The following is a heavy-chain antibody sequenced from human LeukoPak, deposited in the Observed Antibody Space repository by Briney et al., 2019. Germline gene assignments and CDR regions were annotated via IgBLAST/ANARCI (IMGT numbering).Heavy chain of an antibody. J-gene: IGHJ5*02. V-gene: IGHV5-51*01. D-gene: IGHD2-15*01. CDR3: ARQEYCSGGSCYTWFDP. CDR2: IYPGDSDI. Sequence: GESLQISCKGSGYSFTSYWIGWVRQMPGKGLEWMGIIYPGDSDIRYSPSFQGQVTISADKSISTAYLQWSSLKASDTAIYYCARQEYCSGGSCYTWFDPWGQGTLVTVSS. CDR1: GYSFTSYW.